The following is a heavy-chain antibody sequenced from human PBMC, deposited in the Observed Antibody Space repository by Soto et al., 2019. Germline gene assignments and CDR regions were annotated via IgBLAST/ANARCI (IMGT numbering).Heavy chain of an antibody. CDR3: AKDKFSSGFGYYYYGMDV. Sequence: GGSLRLSCAASGFTLSSYAMSWVRQAPGKGLEWVSAISGSGGSTYYADSVKGRFTISRDNSKNTLYLQMNSLRAEDTAVYYCAKDKFSSGFGYYYYGMDVWGQGTTVTVSS. D-gene: IGHD3-10*01. V-gene: IGHV3-23*01. CDR2: ISGSGGST. CDR1: GFTLSSYA. J-gene: IGHJ6*02.